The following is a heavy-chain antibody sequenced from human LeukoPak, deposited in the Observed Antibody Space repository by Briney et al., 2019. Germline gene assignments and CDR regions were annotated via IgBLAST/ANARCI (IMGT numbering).Heavy chain of an antibody. Sequence: SETLSLTCTVSGGSISSGGYYWSWIRQPPGKGLEWIGYIYHSGSTYYNPSLKSRVTISVDRSKNQFSLKLSSVTAADTAVYYCARERVGPRRGVCQYGLDVWGQGTTVTVSS. V-gene: IGHV4-30-2*01. J-gene: IGHJ6*02. D-gene: IGHD1-26*01. CDR2: IYHSGST. CDR3: ARERVGPRRGVCQYGLDV. CDR1: GGSISSGGYY.